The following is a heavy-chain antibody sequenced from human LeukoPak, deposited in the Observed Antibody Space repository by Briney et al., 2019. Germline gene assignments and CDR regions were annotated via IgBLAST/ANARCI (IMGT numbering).Heavy chain of an antibody. CDR3: ATETIGRHYDY. D-gene: IGHD1-14*01. CDR2: IGPTGTDR. CDR1: GFTFSSCD. Sequence: GGSLRLSCAASGFTFSSCDFNWVREAPGKGLEWVSSIGPTGTDRYYADSVRGRFTIPRDNAKNSMYLQMDSLRDEDTAVYYCATETIGRHYDYWGQGTLLTVSS. V-gene: IGHV3-21*01. J-gene: IGHJ4*02.